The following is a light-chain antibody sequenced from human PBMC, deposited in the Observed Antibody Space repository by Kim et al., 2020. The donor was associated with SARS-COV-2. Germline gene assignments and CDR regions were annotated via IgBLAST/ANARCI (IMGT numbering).Light chain of an antibody. CDR2: DVS. J-gene: IGLJ2*01. V-gene: IGLV2-11*01. CDR3: CSYAGSYTSYVV. CDR1: SSDVGGYNY. Sequence: VTHSCTGTSSDVGGYNYVSWYQQHPGKAPKLMIYDVSKRPSGVPDRFSGSKSGNTASLTISGLQAEDEADYYCCSYAGSYTSYVVFGGGTQLTVL.